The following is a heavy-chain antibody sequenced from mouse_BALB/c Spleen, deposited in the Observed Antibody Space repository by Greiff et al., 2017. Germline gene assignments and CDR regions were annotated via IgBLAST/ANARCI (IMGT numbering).Heavy chain of an antibody. Sequence: EVQLQQSGPELMKPGASVKISCKASGYSFTSYYMHWVKQSHGKSLEWIGYIDPFNGGTSYNQKFKGKATLTVDKSSSTAYMHLSSLTSEDSAVYYCARFPYGNFWYFDVWGAGTTVTVSS. CDR2: IDPFNGGT. CDR3: ARFPYGNFWYFDV. CDR1: GYSFTSYY. J-gene: IGHJ1*01. D-gene: IGHD2-1*01. V-gene: IGHV1S135*01.